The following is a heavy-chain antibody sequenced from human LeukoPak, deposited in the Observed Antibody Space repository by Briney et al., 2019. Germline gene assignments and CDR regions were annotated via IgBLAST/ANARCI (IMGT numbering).Heavy chain of an antibody. CDR3: ARAASYCSSTSCLPNWFDP. V-gene: IGHV4-39*01. D-gene: IGHD2-2*01. CDR1: GGSINSSSYY. Sequence: SETLSLTCSVSGGSINSSSYYWGWIRQPPGKGLEWIGSIFHRGSGYYNPSLKSRLTMSVDTSKNQFSLKLSSVTAADTAVYYCARAASYCSSTSCLPNWFDPWGQGTLVTVSS. J-gene: IGHJ5*02. CDR2: IFHRGSG.